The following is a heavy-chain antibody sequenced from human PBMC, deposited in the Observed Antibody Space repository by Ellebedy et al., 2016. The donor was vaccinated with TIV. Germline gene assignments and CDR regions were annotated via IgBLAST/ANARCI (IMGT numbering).Heavy chain of an antibody. V-gene: IGHV3-23*01. CDR3: AKDRNPGDGYWVFND. CDR1: GFTFSRYA. Sequence: GESLKISCAASGFTFSRYAIGWVRQAPGKGLEWVSGIVGSGSQKYADSVKGRFTISRDNSKGTVDLQMNSLRVEDTAVYFFAKDRNPGDGYWVFNDWGQGTLVTVSS. CDR2: IVGSGSQ. D-gene: IGHD5-18*01. J-gene: IGHJ4*02.